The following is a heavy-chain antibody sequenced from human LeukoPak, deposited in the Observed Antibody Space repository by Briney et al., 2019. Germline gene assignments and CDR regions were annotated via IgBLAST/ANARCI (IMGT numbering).Heavy chain of an antibody. J-gene: IGHJ4*02. D-gene: IGHD2-2*01. V-gene: IGHV4-59*08. CDR2: IYYSGST. CDR3: ARRYCSETSCLHFDS. Sequence: PSETLSLTCTVSGGSISSYYWNWIRQPPGKGLEWIGYIYYSGSTNYNPSLKSRVTISVDTSKNQFSLKLSSVTAADTAVYYCARRYCSETSCLHFDSWGQGTLVTVPS. CDR1: GGSISSYY.